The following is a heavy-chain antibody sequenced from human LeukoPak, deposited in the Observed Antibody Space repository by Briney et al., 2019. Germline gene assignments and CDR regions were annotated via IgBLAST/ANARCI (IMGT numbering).Heavy chain of an antibody. CDR1: GLTFSSYG. D-gene: IGHD2/OR15-2a*01. V-gene: IGHV3-20*04. J-gene: IGHJ4*02. CDR2: INWNGGST. CDR3: ARDRNRCNTYYFDY. Sequence: GGSLRLSCAASGLTFSSYGMSWVRQAPGKGLEWVSGINWNGGSTGYADSVKGRFTISRDNAKNSLYLQMNSLRAEDTALYYCARDRNRCNTYYFDYWGQGTLVTVSS.